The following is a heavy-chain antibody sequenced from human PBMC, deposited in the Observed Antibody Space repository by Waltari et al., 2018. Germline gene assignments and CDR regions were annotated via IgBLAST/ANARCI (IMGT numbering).Heavy chain of an antibody. J-gene: IGHJ5*02. Sequence: QAQLVQSGAEVEKPGASVKLSCKTSGYTFTSYYIHWVRQAPGQGLAWMGIVYPSAATTSSAQKFRGRPTMTADTSARTVYMELTGLTSDDTAIYFCARELPATYCFGPWGQGTLVTVSS. CDR2: VYPSAATT. V-gene: IGHV1-46*01. CDR1: GYTFTSYY. D-gene: IGHD1-26*01. CDR3: ARELPATYCFGP.